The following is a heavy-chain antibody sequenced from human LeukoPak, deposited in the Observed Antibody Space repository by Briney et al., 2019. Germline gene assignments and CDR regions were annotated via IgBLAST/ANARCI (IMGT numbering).Heavy chain of an antibody. D-gene: IGHD3-22*01. CDR1: GFTFSSYA. V-gene: IGHV3-30*04. CDR3: AKLVGMGYYYDSSPSDFDY. Sequence: GRSLRLSCAASGFTFSSYAMHWVRQAPGKGLEWVAVISYDGSNKYYADSVKGRFTISRDNSKNTLYLQMNSLRAEDTAVYYCAKLVGMGYYYDSSPSDFDYWGQGTLVTVSS. CDR2: ISYDGSNK. J-gene: IGHJ4*02.